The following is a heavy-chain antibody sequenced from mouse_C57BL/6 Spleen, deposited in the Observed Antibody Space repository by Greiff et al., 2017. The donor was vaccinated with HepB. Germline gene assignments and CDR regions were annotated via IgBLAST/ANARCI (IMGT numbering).Heavy chain of an antibody. CDR3: TRGKDYEAMDY. CDR1: GYTFTDYE. V-gene: IGHV1-15*01. D-gene: IGHD2-4*01. CDR2: IDPETGGT. Sequence: QVHVKQSGAELVRPGASVTLSCKASGYTFTDYEMHWVKQTPVHGLEWIGAIDPETGGTAYNQKFKGKAILTADKSSSTAYMELRSLTSEDSAVYYCTRGKDYEAMDYWGQGTSVTVSS. J-gene: IGHJ4*01.